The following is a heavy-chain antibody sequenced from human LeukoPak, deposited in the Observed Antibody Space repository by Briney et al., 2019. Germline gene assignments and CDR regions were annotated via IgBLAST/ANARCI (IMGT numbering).Heavy chain of an antibody. CDR2: VYYSGST. D-gene: IGHD5-24*01. CDR3: ARERRDGYKVYFDY. V-gene: IGHV4-59*01. CDR1: GGSISNYY. Sequence: SETLSLTCTGPGGSISNYYWSWIRQPPGRVLEWIGYVYYSGSTNYNPSLKSRVTISVDTSKNQFSLRLSSVTAADTAVYYCARERRDGYKVYFDYWGLGTLVTVSS. J-gene: IGHJ4*02.